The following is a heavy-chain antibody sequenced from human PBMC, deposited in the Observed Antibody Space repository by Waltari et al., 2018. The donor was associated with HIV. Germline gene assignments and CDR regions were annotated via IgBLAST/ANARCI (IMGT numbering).Heavy chain of an antibody. CDR1: GFTLSDAW. J-gene: IGHJ4*02. V-gene: IGHV3-15*01. Sequence: EVLLVESGGDLAKPGGSLRLSCAASGFTLSDAWMHWVRQAPGKGLVWFGPIKLQTYGGTTDYAAPVTGIFTISRDYSKNTLYLQMNSLKIEDTAVYYCCTDMVPNCGQGTLVTVSS. CDR3: CTDMVPN. CDR2: IKLQTYGGTT. D-gene: IGHD2-8*01.